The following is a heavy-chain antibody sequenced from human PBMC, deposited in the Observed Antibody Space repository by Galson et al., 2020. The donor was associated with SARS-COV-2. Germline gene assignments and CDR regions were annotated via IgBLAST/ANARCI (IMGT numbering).Heavy chain of an antibody. V-gene: IGHV1-8*01. CDR1: GYTFTSYD. CDR2: MNPNSGNT. CDR3: ARGRVAPHNWNYDNYGYFDL. J-gene: IGHJ2*01. Sequence: ASVKVSCKASGYTFTSYDINWVRQATGQGLEWMGWMNPNSGNTGYAQKFQGRVTMTRNTSISTAYMELSSLRSEDTAVYYCARGRVAPHNWNYDNYGYFDLWGRGTLVTVSS. D-gene: IGHD1-7*01.